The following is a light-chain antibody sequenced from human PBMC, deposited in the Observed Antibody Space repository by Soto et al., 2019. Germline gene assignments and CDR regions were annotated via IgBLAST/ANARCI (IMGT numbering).Light chain of an antibody. CDR2: GAS. J-gene: IGKJ1*01. V-gene: IGKV3-20*01. CDR3: QKFGNSPWK. Sequence: EILMTQSPDTLSLSPGERATLSFRASQSISSYLAWYQQKPGQAPRLLIYGASNRATGIPDRFSGSGSGTDFTLTISRLEPEDFAVYYCQKFGNSPWKFGQGTKVDIK. CDR1: QSISSY.